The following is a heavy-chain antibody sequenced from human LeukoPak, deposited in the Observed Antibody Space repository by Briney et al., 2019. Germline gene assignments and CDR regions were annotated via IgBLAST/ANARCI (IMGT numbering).Heavy chain of an antibody. CDR1: GFTFSSYA. V-gene: IGHV3-23*01. Sequence: GGSLRLSCAASGFTFSSYAMCWVRQAPGKGLEWVSAISGSGGSTYYADSVKGRFTISRDNSKNTLYLQMNSLRAEDTAVYYCAHFGGVTHYYGMDVWGQGTTVTVSS. CDR3: AHFGGVTHYYGMDV. J-gene: IGHJ6*02. CDR2: ISGSGGST. D-gene: IGHD3-16*01.